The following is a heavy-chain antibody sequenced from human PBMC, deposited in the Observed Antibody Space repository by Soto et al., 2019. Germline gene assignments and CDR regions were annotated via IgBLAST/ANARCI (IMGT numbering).Heavy chain of an antibody. CDR3: ASQMGDSGYAPAAFNL. V-gene: IGHV4-39*01. J-gene: IGHJ3*01. Sequence: QLQLQESGPGLVKPSETLSLTCTVSGGSISSSDYYWGWIRQPPGKGLEWIGSIYYSGSTYSTPSLKSRVTISVDTSKNQFSLKLTSVTAADTAVYYCASQMGDSGYAPAAFNLWGQGTMVTVSS. CDR2: IYYSGST. D-gene: IGHD5-12*01. CDR1: GGSISSSDYY.